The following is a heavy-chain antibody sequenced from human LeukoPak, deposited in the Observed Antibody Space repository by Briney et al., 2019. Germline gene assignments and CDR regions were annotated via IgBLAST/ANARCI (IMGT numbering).Heavy chain of an antibody. CDR1: GLTFSSYE. Sequence: PGGSLRLSCAASGLTFSSYEMNWVRQAPGKGLEWVSYISSSGSTIYYADSVKGRFTISRDNAKNSLYLQMNSLRAEDTAVYYCAREMYDSSGYSLDYWGQGTLVTVSS. CDR2: ISSSGSTI. V-gene: IGHV3-48*03. D-gene: IGHD3-22*01. J-gene: IGHJ4*02. CDR3: AREMYDSSGYSLDY.